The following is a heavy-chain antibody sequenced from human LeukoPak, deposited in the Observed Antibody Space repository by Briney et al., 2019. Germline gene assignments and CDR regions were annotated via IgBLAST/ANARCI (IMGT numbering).Heavy chain of an antibody. J-gene: IGHJ5*02. V-gene: IGHV3-30*02. Sequence: GGSLRLSCVTSGFTFSSYGMHWVRQAPGKGLEWVAFIRYDESNKYYADSVEGRFTISRDISKNTLYLQMNSLRAEDTAVYYCARDWGLIATVKVTEGYNWFDPWGQGTLVAVSS. D-gene: IGHD4-11*01. CDR1: GFTFSSYG. CDR3: ARDWGLIATVKVTEGYNWFDP. CDR2: IRYDESNK.